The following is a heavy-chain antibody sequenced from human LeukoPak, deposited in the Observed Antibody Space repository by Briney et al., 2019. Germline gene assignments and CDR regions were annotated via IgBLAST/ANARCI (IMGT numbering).Heavy chain of an antibody. CDR1: GYAFTSYY. CDR2: INPISGDT. V-gene: IGHV1-2*02. J-gene: IGHJ4*02. Sequence: ASVKVSCKASGYAFTSYYIQWVRQAPGQGLECMGWINPISGDTHFARNFQDTVTMTRDTSITTVYMSLTRLTPADTAVYYCARGPLINSRGRHAHFDFWGQGTGVTVSS. D-gene: IGHD3-22*01. CDR3: ARGPLINSRGRHAHFDF.